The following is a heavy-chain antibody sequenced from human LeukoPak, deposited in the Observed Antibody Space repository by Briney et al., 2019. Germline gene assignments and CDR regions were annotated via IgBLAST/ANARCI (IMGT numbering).Heavy chain of an antibody. V-gene: IGHV4-34*01. D-gene: IGHD2-15*01. J-gene: IGHJ6*03. CDR1: GGSFSGYY. Sequence: SETLSLTCAVYGGSFSGYYWSWIRQPPGKGLEWIGEINHSGSTNYNPSLKSRVTISVDTSKNQFSLKLSSVTAADTAVYYCARVRDIVVVVAATPYYYMDVWGKGTTVTVS. CDR2: INHSGST. CDR3: ARVRDIVVVVAATPYYYMDV.